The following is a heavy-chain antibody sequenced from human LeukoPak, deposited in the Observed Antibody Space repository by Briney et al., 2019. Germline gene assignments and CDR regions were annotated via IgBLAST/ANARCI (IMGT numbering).Heavy chain of an antibody. Sequence: GGSLRLSCAASGFTFSSYAMSWVRQAPGKGLEWVSVIYSGGSTYYADSVKGRFTISRDNSKNTLYLQMNSLRAEDTAVYYCARGSGRDTSWLDYWGQGTLVTVSS. CDR3: ARGSGRDTSWLDY. D-gene: IGHD2-2*01. CDR2: IYSGGST. J-gene: IGHJ4*02. V-gene: IGHV3-66*01. CDR1: GFTFSSYA.